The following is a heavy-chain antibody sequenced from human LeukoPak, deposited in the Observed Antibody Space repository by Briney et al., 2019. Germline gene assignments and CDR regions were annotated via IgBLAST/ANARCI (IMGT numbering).Heavy chain of an antibody. CDR1: GGSLSSYY. D-gene: IGHD5-18*01. CDR3: ARHAVEGGEGTAMVPYYFDY. J-gene: IGHJ4*02. V-gene: IGHV4-59*08. Sequence: PSETLSLTCTVSGGSLSSYYWSWIRQPPGKGLEWIGYIHYSGSTNYNPSLKSRVTISVDTSKNQFSLKLSSVTAADTAVYYCARHAVEGGEGTAMVPYYFDYWGQGTLVTVSS. CDR2: IHYSGST.